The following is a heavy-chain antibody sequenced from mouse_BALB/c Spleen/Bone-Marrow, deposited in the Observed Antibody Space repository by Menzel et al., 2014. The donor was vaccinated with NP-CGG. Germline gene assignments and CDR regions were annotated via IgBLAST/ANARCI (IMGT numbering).Heavy chain of an antibody. D-gene: IGHD2-3*01. CDR1: GFTFSSFA. J-gene: IGHJ3*01. Sequence: EVKVVESGGGLVKPGGSLKLSCAASGFTFSSFAMSWVRQTPEKRPEWVATISSGGGYTYYPDSVKGRFTISRDNAKNSLYLQMSSLRSEDTAMYYCARQESIYDGYYGGFTYWGQGTLVTVSA. CDR3: ARQESIYDGYYGGFTY. V-gene: IGHV5-9-3*01. CDR2: ISSGGGYT.